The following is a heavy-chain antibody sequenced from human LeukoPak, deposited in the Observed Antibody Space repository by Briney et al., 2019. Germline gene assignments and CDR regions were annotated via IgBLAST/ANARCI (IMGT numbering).Heavy chain of an antibody. CDR3: ARGPVTPIQNWFDP. D-gene: IGHD4-17*01. J-gene: IGHJ5*02. Sequence: ASVKVSCKASGYTFTSYYMHWVRQAPGQGLEWMGRINPNSGGANYAQKFQGRVTMTRDTSINTAYMELSRLGSDDTAMYYCARGPVTPIQNWFDPWGQGTLVTVSS. CDR2: INPNSGGA. V-gene: IGHV1-2*06. CDR1: GYTFTSYY.